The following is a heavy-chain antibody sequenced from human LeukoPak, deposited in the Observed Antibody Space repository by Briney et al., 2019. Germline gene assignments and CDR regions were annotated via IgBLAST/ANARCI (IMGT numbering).Heavy chain of an antibody. Sequence: PGGSLRLSCAASGFTVSSNYMSWVRQAPGKGLEWVSVIYSGGSTYYADSVKGRFTISRDNSKNTLYLQMNSLRAEDTAVYYCAREYSGSYNTLDYWGQGTLVTVSS. D-gene: IGHD1-26*01. J-gene: IGHJ4*02. CDR2: IYSGGST. V-gene: IGHV3-53*05. CDR1: GFTVSSNY. CDR3: AREYSGSYNTLDY.